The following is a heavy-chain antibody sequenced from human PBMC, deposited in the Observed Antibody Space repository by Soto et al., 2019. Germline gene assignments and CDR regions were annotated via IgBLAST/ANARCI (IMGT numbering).Heavy chain of an antibody. CDR2: ISGSGGST. V-gene: IGHV3-23*01. Sequence: GGSLRLSCAASGCTFSSYAMSWVRQAPGKGLEWVSAISGSGGSTYYADSVKGRFNISRDNSKNTLYLQMNSLRAEDTAVYYCAKDRGNYGDYALSAFDISCQGTMLTVSS. D-gene: IGHD4-17*01. J-gene: IGHJ3*02. CDR3: AKDRGNYGDYALSAFDI. CDR1: GCTFSSYA.